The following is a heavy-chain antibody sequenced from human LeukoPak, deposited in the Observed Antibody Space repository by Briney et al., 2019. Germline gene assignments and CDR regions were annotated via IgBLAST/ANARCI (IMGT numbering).Heavy chain of an antibody. V-gene: IGHV3-21*01. Sequence: GGSLRLSCAVSGITLSNYGMSWVRQAPGKGLEWVSSISSSSSYIYYADSVKGRFTITRDNAKNSLYLQMNSLRAEDTAVYYCAREPSSHYERCSSTSCYTGGFDPWGQGTLVTVSS. J-gene: IGHJ5*02. CDR1: GITLSNYG. CDR3: AREPSSHYERCSSTSCYTGGFDP. D-gene: IGHD2-2*02. CDR2: ISSSSSYI.